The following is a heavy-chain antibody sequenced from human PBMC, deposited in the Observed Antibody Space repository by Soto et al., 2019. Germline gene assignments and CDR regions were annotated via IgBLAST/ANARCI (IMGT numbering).Heavy chain of an antibody. D-gene: IGHD6-6*01. CDR3: ARAPVVSSSFARSYYFDY. V-gene: IGHV1-69*13. Sequence: SVKVSCKASGGTFSSYAISWVRQAPGQGLEWMGGIIPIFGTANYAQKFQGRVTITADESTSTAYMELSSLRSEDTAVYYCARAPVVSSSFARSYYFDYWGQGTLVPVSS. J-gene: IGHJ4*02. CDR1: GGTFSSYA. CDR2: IIPIFGTA.